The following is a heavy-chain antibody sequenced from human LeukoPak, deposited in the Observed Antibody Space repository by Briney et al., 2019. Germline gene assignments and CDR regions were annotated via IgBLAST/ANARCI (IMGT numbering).Heavy chain of an antibody. D-gene: IGHD1-1*01. Sequence: PSETLSLTCTVSGGSVSSGSYYWSWIRQPPGKGLEWIGEINHSGSTNYNPSLKSRVTISVDTSKNQFSLKLSSVTAADTAVYYCASTTGTTQDAFDIWGQGTMVTVSS. J-gene: IGHJ3*02. V-gene: IGHV4-34*01. CDR3: ASTTGTTQDAFDI. CDR1: GGSVSSGSYY. CDR2: INHSGST.